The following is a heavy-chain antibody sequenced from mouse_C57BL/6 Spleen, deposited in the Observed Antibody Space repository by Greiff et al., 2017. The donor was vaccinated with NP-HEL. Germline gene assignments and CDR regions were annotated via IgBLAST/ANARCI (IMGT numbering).Heavy chain of an antibody. D-gene: IGHD1-1*01. CDR1: GYTFTSYR. J-gene: IGHJ2*01. CDR2: IDPSDSYT. V-gene: IGHV1-59*01. CDR3: ARRGSSYYFDY. Sequence: QVQLQQPGAELVRPGTSVKLSCKASGYTFTSYRMHWVKQRPGQGLEWIGVIDPSDSYTNYNQKFKGKATLTVDTSSSTAYMQLSSLTSEDSAVYYCARRGSSYYFDYWGQGTTLTVSS.